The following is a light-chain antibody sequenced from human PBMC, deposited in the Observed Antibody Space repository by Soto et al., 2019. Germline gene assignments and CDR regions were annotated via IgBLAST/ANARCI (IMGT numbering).Light chain of an antibody. J-gene: IGLJ3*02. CDR2: EVK. CDR3: SSFTSTSTQV. CDR1: SSDVGGYNY. Sequence: QSVLTQPASVSGSPGQSITISCTGTSSDVGGYNYVSWYQQHPGKAPKLMIYEVKNRPSGVSDRFSGSKSDNTASLTISGLQAEDEADYYCSSFTSTSTQVLGGGTKLTVL. V-gene: IGLV2-14*01.